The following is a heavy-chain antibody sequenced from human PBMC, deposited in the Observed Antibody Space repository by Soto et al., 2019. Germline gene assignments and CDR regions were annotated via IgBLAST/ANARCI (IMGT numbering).Heavy chain of an antibody. CDR2: INHSGST. V-gene: IGHV4-34*01. Sequence: QVQLQQWGAGLLKPSETLSLTCAVYGGSFSGYYWSWIRQPPGKGLEWIGEINHSGSTNYNPSLKSRVTISVYTSKNQFYLKLSSVRAADTAVYYCARSVRVGWLRSPYYYGMDVWGQGTTVTVSS. J-gene: IGHJ6*02. CDR1: GGSFSGYY. D-gene: IGHD5-12*01. CDR3: ARSVRVGWLRSPYYYGMDV.